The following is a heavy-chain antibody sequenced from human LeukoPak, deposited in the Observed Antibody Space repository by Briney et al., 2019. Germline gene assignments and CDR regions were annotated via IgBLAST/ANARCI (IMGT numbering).Heavy chain of an antibody. CDR1: GFTFSSYS. V-gene: IGHV3-48*04. Sequence: QPGGSLRLSCAASGFTFSSYSMNWVRQAPGKGLEWVSYISSSGSTIYYADSVEGRFTISRDNAKNSLYLQMNSLRAEDTAVYYCARDRTKLYSGSYRSDYWGQGTLVTVSS. J-gene: IGHJ4*02. CDR3: ARDRTKLYSGSYRSDY. D-gene: IGHD1-26*01. CDR2: ISSSGSTI.